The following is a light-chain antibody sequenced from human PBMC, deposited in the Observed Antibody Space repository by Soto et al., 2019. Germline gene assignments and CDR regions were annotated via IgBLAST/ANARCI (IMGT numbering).Light chain of an antibody. CDR2: AAS. J-gene: IGKJ2*01. CDR3: QQYNNWPPFT. Sequence: EIVMTQSPATLSVSPGERATLSCRATQIVSSNLAWYLQKPGQAPRLLIYAASTRAAGIPVRSSGSGSGTEFTLTISDVQSEDFGVYYCQQYNNWPPFTFGQGTKLEI. CDR1: QIVSSN. V-gene: IGKV3-15*01.